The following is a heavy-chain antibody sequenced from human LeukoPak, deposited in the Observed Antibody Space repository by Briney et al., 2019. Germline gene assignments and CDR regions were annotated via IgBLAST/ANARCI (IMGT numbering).Heavy chain of an antibody. J-gene: IGHJ4*02. D-gene: IGHD2-2*01. V-gene: IGHV4-39*01. CDR3: ARALIVVVPAAIPD. CDR2: IYYSGPT. Sequence: PSETPSLTSAVSGGSISSSTYYWGWIRQPPGKGLEWIGSIYYSGPTYYNPSLKSPVTISVDTSKNQFSLKLNSVTAADTAVYYCARALIVVVPAAIPDWGQGALVSVSS. CDR1: GGSISSSTYY.